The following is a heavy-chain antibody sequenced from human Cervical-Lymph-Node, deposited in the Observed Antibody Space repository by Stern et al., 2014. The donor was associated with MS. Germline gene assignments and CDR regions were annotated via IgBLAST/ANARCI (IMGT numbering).Heavy chain of an antibody. V-gene: IGHV1-45*02. D-gene: IGHD3/OR15-3a*01. CDR3: AASSTGLVIWGDYGMDV. CDR2: ISLVGGGT. CDR1: GDSLTFPR. J-gene: IGHJ6*02. Sequence: QVQLVQSGAEVRKPGSSVKISCSASGDSLTFPRLHWVRQAPGQALEWMAWISLVGGGTKYAKTFQGRVTITRDRSMTTAYLELTRLRSEDTAMYYCAASSTGLVIWGDYGMDVWGQGTTVAVSS.